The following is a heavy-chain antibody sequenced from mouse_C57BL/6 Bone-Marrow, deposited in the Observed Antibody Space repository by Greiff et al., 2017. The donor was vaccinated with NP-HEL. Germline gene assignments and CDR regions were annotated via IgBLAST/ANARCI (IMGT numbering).Heavy chain of an antibody. CDR3: ARSVWYPYYYAMDY. V-gene: IGHV1-69*01. CDR1: GYTFPSYW. CDR2: IDPSDSYT. Sequence: QVQLQQPGAELVMPGASVKLPCKASGYTFPSYWMHWVKQRPGQGLEWIGEIDPSDSYTNYNQKFKGKSTLTVDKSSSTAYMQLSSLTSEDSAVYYCARSVWYPYYYAMDYWGQGTSVTVSS. J-gene: IGHJ4*01. D-gene: IGHD2-10*02.